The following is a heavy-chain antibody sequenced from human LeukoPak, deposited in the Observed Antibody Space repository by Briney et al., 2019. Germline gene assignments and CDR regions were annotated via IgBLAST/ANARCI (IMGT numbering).Heavy chain of an antibody. D-gene: IGHD3-9*01. J-gene: IGHJ4*02. CDR1: GFTFSSYA. CDR3: AKVRESNYDILTGYYTPYYFDY. Sequence: GGSLRLSCAASGFTFSSYAMSWVRQAPGKGLEWVSAISGSGGSTYYADSVKGRFTISRDNSKNTLYLQMNSLRAEDTAVYYCAKVRESNYDILTGYYTPYYFDYWGQGTLVTVSS. V-gene: IGHV3-23*01. CDR2: ISGSGGST.